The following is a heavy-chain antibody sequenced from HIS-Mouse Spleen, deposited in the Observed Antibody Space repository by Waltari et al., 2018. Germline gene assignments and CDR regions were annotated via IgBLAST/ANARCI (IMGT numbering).Heavy chain of an antibody. Sequence: QVQLQQWGAGLFKPSETLSLTCAVYGGSFSGYSGSWTRQPPGKGLEWIGEINHSGSTNYNPSLKSRVTISVDTSKNQFSLKLSSVTAADTAVYYCARGRFHSWNDAFDIWGQGTMVTVSS. CDR1: GGSFSGYS. J-gene: IGHJ3*02. V-gene: IGHV4-34*01. CDR2: INHSGST. CDR3: ARGRFHSWNDAFDI. D-gene: IGHD1-1*01.